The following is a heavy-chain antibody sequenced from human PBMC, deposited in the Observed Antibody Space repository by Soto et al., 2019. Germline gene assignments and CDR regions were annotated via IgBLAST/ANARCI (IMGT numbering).Heavy chain of an antibody. J-gene: IGHJ4*02. CDR1: GGSISSGGYY. Sequence: SETLSLTCTVSGGSISSGGYYWSWIRQHPGKGLEWIGYIYYSGSTYYNPSLKSRVTISVDTSKNQFSLKLSSVTAAATAVYYCARDRGPAAGPLVPFDYWGQGTLVTVSS. CDR3: ARDRGPAAGPLVPFDY. D-gene: IGHD6-13*01. V-gene: IGHV4-31*03. CDR2: IYYSGST.